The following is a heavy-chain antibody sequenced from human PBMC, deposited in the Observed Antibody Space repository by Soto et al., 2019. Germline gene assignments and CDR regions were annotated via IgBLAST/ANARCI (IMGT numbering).Heavy chain of an antibody. D-gene: IGHD5-18*01. CDR2: ISGSGGST. V-gene: IGHV3-23*01. CDR1: GFTFSSYA. J-gene: IGHJ4*02. CDR3: AKDRSGGYSYSDY. Sequence: QPGGSLRLSCTASGFTFSSYAMSWVRQAPGKGLEWVSAISGSGGSTYYADSVKGRFTISRDNSKNTLYLQMNSLRAEDTAVYYCAKDRSGGYSYSDYWGQGTLVTVSS.